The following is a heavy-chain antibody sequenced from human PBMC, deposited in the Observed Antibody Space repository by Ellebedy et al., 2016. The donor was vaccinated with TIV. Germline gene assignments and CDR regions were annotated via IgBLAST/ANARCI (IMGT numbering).Heavy chain of an antibody. Sequence: GESLKLSCAASGFTVSANFMNWVRQPPGKGLEWVSIIYTSGDTYYEASVKGRFTLSRDNSKNTLYLQMNTLRTDDTAVYYCARGPNSDSWGQGTLVTVSS. V-gene: IGHV3-66*01. CDR3: ARGPNSDS. J-gene: IGHJ5*01. CDR1: GFTVSANF. CDR2: IYTSGDT.